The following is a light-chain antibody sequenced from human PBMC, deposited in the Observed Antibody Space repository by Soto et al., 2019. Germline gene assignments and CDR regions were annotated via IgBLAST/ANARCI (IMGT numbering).Light chain of an antibody. CDR1: QSLMHSNGFNY. CDR3: MQALQTPPT. CDR2: LGS. J-gene: IGKJ1*01. V-gene: IGKV2-28*01. Sequence: DIVMTQSPNSQHVTPGEPASISCRSNQSLMHSNGFNYLDWYLQKPGQSPQLLIYLGSNRASGVPDRFSGSGSGTDFTLKISRVEAEDVGVYYCMQALQTPPTFGQGTKVDIK.